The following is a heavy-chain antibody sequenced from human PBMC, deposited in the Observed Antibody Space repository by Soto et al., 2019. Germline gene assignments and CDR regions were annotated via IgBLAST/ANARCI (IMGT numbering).Heavy chain of an antibody. CDR1: GVFISSGSYF. D-gene: IGHD1-26*01. J-gene: IGHJ4*02. Sequence: QLQESGPGLVKPSETLSLTCTVSGVFISSGSYFWGWIRQPPGKGLEWIGSAHSSGGTYYNPSLKSRLTIPVDKSKNNFSLRLKSVTAADTAVYYCAKLKVGATRDTVVDSWGQGKLVTVSS. CDR3: AKLKVGATRDTVVDS. CDR2: AHSSGGT. V-gene: IGHV4-39*02.